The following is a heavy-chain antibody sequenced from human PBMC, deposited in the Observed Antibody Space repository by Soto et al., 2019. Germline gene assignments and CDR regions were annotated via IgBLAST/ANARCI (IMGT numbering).Heavy chain of an antibody. CDR1: GFTFSNYA. CDR3: AKECHLSGYNPQKLYFFDH. Sequence: GGSLRLSCAASGFTFSNYAMRWVRQAQGKGLEWVSAISCSGGGTYYADYAKGRFTISRDNSKNSMYLQMNSPRAEEKAVYYCAKECHLSGYNPQKLYFFDHWAQRAQVTVSS. V-gene: IGHV3-23*01. CDR2: ISCSGGGT. J-gene: IGHJ4*02. D-gene: IGHD5-18*01.